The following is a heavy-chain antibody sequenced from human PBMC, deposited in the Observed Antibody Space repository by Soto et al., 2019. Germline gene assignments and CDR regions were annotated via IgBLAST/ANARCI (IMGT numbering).Heavy chain of an antibody. V-gene: IGHV3-53*01. CDR2: IYSGGST. CDR1: GFTVSSNY. CDR3: ARAPLGGYYDISERGMDV. Sequence: GGSLRLSCASSGFTVSSNYMSWVRQAPGKGLEWVSVIYSGGSTYYADSVKGRFTISRDNSKNTLYLQMNSLRAEDTAVYYCARAPLGGYYDISERGMDVWGQGTTVTVSS. D-gene: IGHD3-22*01. J-gene: IGHJ6*02.